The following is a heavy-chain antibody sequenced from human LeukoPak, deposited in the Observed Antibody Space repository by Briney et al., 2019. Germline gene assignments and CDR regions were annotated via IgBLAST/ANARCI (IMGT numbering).Heavy chain of an antibody. CDR1: GFTFSTYR. J-gene: IGHJ3*02. Sequence: GGSLRLSCAASGFTFSTYRMSWVRQAPGKGLEWVANIKQDGSEKHYVDSVKGRFTISRDNAKNSLYLQMNSLRAEDTALYYCARDSGYSSSWYDAFDIWGQGTMVTVSS. CDR3: ARDSGYSSSWYDAFDI. CDR2: IKQDGSEK. D-gene: IGHD6-13*01. V-gene: IGHV3-7*03.